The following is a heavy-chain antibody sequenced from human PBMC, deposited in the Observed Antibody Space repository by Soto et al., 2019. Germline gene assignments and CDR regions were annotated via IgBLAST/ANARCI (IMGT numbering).Heavy chain of an antibody. J-gene: IGHJ4*02. V-gene: IGHV4-34*01. CDR2: INHSGST. CDR3: ARERTYYYFDY. Sequence: CSWSRQPPGKGLEWIGEINHSGSTNYNPSLKSRVTISVDTSKNQFSLKLSSVTAADTAVYYCARERTYYYFDYWGQGTLVTVSS. D-gene: IGHD1-1*01.